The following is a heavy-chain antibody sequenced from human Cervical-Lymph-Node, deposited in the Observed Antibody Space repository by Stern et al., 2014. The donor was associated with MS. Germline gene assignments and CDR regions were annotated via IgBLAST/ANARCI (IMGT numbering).Heavy chain of an antibody. V-gene: IGHV1-2*06. D-gene: IGHD5-24*01. CDR1: GYTFTDNY. Sequence: MQLVESGAEVKKPGASVKVSCRTSGYTFTDNYMHWVRQAPGQGLEWMGRISPNSGDTNYAQKFQGRFTMTGDTSISTAYIELSRLRPDDTAVYYCARGLMGHDVFDIWGQGTMVTVSS. CDR3: ARGLMGHDVFDI. J-gene: IGHJ3*02. CDR2: ISPNSGDT.